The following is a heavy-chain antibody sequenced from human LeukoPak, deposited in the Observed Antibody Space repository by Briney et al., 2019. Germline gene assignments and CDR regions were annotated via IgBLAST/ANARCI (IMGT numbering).Heavy chain of an antibody. Sequence: SETLSLTGTISGSTVTGFYWIWLRQAPGKGLEYIGYIYYSAKTDYNPSLKSRATMSRDTSKNQFSLTLTSVTAADTAVYFCARIYDYGDSGYFDFWGQGTLVTVSA. CDR2: IYYSAKT. CDR1: GSTVTGFY. V-gene: IGHV4-59*02. D-gene: IGHD4-17*01. CDR3: ARIYDYGDSGYFDF. J-gene: IGHJ4*02.